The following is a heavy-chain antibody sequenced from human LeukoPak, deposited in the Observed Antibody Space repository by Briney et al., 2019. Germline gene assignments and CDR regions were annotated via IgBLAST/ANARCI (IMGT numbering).Heavy chain of an antibody. D-gene: IGHD5-18*01. Sequence: PSETLSLTCTVSGGSISSSSYYWGWIRQPPGKGLEWIGSIYYSGSTYYNPSLKSRVTISVDTSKNQFSLKLSSVTAADTAVYYCARGYSYADDYYYMDVWGKGTTVTVSS. CDR2: IYYSGST. V-gene: IGHV4-39*07. CDR1: GGSISSSSYY. CDR3: ARGYSYADDYYYMDV. J-gene: IGHJ6*03.